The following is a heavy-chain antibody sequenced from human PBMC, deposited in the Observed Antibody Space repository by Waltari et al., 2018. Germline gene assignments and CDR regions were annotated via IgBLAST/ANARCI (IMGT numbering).Heavy chain of an antibody. CDR2: IYYMWIT. CDR1: GGSISSSSYY. J-gene: IGHJ5*02. V-gene: IGHV4-39*07. Sequence: QLQLQESGPGLVKHSETLSLTCTVSGGSISSSSYYWGWIRQPPGKGLEWIGSIYYMWITYYNPSLKSRVTISVDTSKNQFSLKLSSVTAADTAVYYCARGRRSNWFDPWGQGTLVTVSS. CDR3: ARGRRSNWFDP. D-gene: IGHD3-16*01.